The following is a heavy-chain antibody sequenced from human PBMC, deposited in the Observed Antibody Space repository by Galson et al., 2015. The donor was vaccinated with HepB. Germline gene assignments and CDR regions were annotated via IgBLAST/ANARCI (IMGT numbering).Heavy chain of an antibody. CDR3: ARERGITIFGVVEAFDI. J-gene: IGHJ3*02. D-gene: IGHD3-3*01. CDR2: INPNSGGT. V-gene: IGHV1-2*04. Sequence: SVKVSCKASGYTFTGYYMHWVRQAPGQGLEWMGWINPNSGGTNYAQKFQGWVTMTRDTSISTAYMELSRLRSDDKAVYYCARERGITIFGVVEAFDIWGQGTMVTVSS. CDR1: GYTFTGYY.